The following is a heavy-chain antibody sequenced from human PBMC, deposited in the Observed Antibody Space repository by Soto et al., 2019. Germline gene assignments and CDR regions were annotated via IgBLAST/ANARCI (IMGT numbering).Heavy chain of an antibody. J-gene: IGHJ6*02. Sequence: QVQLVESGGGVVQPGRSLRLSCAASGFTFSSYGMHWVRQAPGKGLEWVAVISYDGSNKYYADSVKGRFTISRDNSKNTLYLQMNGLRAEDTAVYYCAKDSGGYDNYYYYGMDVWGQGTTVTVSS. CDR3: AKDSGGYDNYYYYGMDV. CDR1: GFTFSSYG. V-gene: IGHV3-30*18. D-gene: IGHD3-16*01. CDR2: ISYDGSNK.